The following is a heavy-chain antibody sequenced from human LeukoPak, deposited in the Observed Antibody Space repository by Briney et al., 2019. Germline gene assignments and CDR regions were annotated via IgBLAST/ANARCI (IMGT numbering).Heavy chain of an antibody. J-gene: IGHJ4*02. CDR1: GGSFSGYY. V-gene: IGHV4-34*01. CDR2: INHSGST. D-gene: IGHD3-10*01. CDR3: ARPNEPYYYGSGSYLY. Sequence: PSETLSLTCAVYGGSFSGYYWSWIRQPPGKGLEWIGEINHSGSTNYNPSLKSRVTISVDTSKNQFSLKLSSVTAADTAVYYCARPNEPYYYGSGSYLYWGQGTLVTVSS.